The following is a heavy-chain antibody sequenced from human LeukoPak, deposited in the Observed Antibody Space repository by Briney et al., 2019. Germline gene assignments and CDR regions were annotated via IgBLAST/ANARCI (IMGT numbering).Heavy chain of an antibody. V-gene: IGHV4-39*01. Sequence: SETLSLTCTVSGGSISSSSYYWGWIRQPPGKGLEWIGSIYYSGSTYCNPSLKSRVTISVDTSKNQFSLKLSSVTAADTAVYYCARRVQRLSIVVVVAATPFFDYWGQGTLVTVSS. CDR1: GGSISSSSYY. CDR3: ARRVQRLSIVVVVAATPFFDY. CDR2: IYYSGST. D-gene: IGHD2-15*01. J-gene: IGHJ4*02.